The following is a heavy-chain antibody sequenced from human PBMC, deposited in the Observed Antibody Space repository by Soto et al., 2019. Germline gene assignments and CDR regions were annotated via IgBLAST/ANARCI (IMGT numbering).Heavy chain of an antibody. CDR2: ISSSSSYI. CDR3: ARDPPTTYYDFWSGPPDY. J-gene: IGHJ4*02. CDR1: GFTFSSYS. Sequence: PGGSLRLSCAASGFTFSSYSMNWVRQAPGKGLEWVSSISSSSSYIYYADSVKGRFTISRDNAKNSLYLQMNSLRAEDTAVYYCARDPPTTYYDFWSGPPDYWGQGTLVTVSS. D-gene: IGHD3-3*01. V-gene: IGHV3-21*01.